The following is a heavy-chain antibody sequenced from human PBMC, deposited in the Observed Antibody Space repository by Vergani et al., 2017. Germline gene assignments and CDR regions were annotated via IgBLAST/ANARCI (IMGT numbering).Heavy chain of an antibody. V-gene: IGHV4-59*01. J-gene: IGHJ4*02. CDR2: IYYSGST. Sequence: QVQLQESGPGLVKPSETLSLTCTVSGGSISSYYWSWIRQPPGKGLEWIGYIYYSGSTNYNPSLKSRVTISVDTAKNQFSLKLSSVTAADTAVYYCSRGGVAAAGSDFDYWGQGTLVTVSS. D-gene: IGHD6-13*01. CDR1: GGSISSYY. CDR3: SRGGVAAAGSDFDY.